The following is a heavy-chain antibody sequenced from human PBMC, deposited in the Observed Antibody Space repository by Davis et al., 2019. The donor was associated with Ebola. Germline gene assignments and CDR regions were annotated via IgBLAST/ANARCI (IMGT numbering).Heavy chain of an antibody. Sequence: ASVKVSCKASGYTFTSYGIAWVRQAPGQGLEWMGWISAYNGNTNYAQKLQGRVTMTTDTSTSTAYMELRSLRSDDTAVYYCARGRSMVATQVGLRYWGQGTLVTVSS. CDR3: ARGRSMVATQVGLRY. J-gene: IGHJ4*02. CDR1: GYTFTSYG. D-gene: IGHD5-12*01. CDR2: ISAYNGNT. V-gene: IGHV1-18*01.